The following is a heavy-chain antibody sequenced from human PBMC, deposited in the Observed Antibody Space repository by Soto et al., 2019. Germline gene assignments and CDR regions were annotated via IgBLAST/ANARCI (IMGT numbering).Heavy chain of an antibody. Sequence: QVQLVQSGAEVKKPGSSVKVSCKASGGTFSSYTISWVRQAPGQGLEWMGRNIPILGIANYAQKFQGRVTITADKSTGTAHMALSSLRATNTTLHYGERETEAAGPPTRFDFWGQGTLVTVST. J-gene: IGHJ5*01. V-gene: IGHV1-69*08. D-gene: IGHD6-13*01. CDR3: ERETEAAGPPTRFDF. CDR1: GGTFSSYT. CDR2: NIPILGIA.